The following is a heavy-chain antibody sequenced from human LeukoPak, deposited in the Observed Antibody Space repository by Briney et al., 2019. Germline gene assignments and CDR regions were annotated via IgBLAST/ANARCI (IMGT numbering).Heavy chain of an antibody. D-gene: IGHD1-26*01. CDR1: GYTFTSYA. CDR3: ARDQSGEWELLSGWWFDP. V-gene: IGHV1-3*03. Sequence: ASVKVSCKASGYTFTSYAMHWVRQAPGQRLEWMGWINAGNGNTKYSQEFQGRVTITRDTSASTAYMGLSSLRSEDTAVYYCARDQSGEWELLSGWWFDPWGQGTLVTVSS. CDR2: INAGNGNT. J-gene: IGHJ5*02.